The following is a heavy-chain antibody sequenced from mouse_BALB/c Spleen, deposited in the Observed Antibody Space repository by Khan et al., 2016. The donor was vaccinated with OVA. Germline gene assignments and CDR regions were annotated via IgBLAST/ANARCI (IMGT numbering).Heavy chain of an antibody. CDR1: GYTFTNYG. V-gene: IGHV9-3-1*01. J-gene: IGHJ4*01. CDR2: INTNTGEP. CDR3: ARVGYSGTMDY. D-gene: IGHD2-14*01. Sequence: QIQLVQSGPELKKPGETVKIFCKASGYTFTNYGMNWVKQAPGKGLKWMGWINTNTGEPTYADDFKGRFAFSLESSASTAYLQINNLKNEDTATYFCARVGYSGTMDYWGQGTSVTVSS.